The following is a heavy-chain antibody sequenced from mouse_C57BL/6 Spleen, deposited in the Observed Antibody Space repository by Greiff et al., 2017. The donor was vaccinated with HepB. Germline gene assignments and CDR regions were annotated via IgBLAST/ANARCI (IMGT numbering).Heavy chain of an antibody. CDR3: ARMRTGPSYYFDY. D-gene: IGHD4-1*01. Sequence: QVQLQQSGAELVKPGASVKMSCKASGYTFTSYWITWVKQRPGQGLEWIGDIYPGSGSTNYNEKFKSKATLTVDTSSSTAYMQLSSLTSEDSAVYYCARMRTGPSYYFDYWGQGTTLTVSS. CDR1: GYTFTSYW. J-gene: IGHJ2*01. CDR2: IYPGSGST. V-gene: IGHV1-55*01.